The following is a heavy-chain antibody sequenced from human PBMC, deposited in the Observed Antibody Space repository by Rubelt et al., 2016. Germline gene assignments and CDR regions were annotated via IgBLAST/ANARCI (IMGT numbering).Heavy chain of an antibody. D-gene: IGHD6-19*01. Sequence: RSLRLSCAASGFTFSSYAMHWVRQAPGKGLEWVAVISYDGSNKYYADSVKGRFTISRDNSKNTLYLQMNSPRAEDTAVYYCARADSIAVAGTFDYWGQGTLVTVAS. V-gene: IGHV3-30*04. CDR3: ARADSIAVAGTFDY. CDR1: GFTFSSYA. CDR2: ISYDGSNK. J-gene: IGHJ4*02.